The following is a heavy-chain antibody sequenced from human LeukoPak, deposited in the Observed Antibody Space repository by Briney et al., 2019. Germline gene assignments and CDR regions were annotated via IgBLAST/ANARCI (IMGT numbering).Heavy chain of an antibody. V-gene: IGHV4-61*01. CDR1: GGSVTTPSYY. CDR2: IYYSGST. CDR3: ARVGNWYLDL. Sequence: SETLSLTCSVSGGSVTTPSYYWSWIRQPPGKGLEWIGYIYYSGSTNYNPSLKSRVTISVDTSKNQFSLKLSSVTAADTAVYYCARVGNWYLDLWGRGTLVTVSS. J-gene: IGHJ2*01.